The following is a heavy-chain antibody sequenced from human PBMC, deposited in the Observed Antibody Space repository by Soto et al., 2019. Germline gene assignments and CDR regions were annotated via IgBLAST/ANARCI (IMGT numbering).Heavy chain of an antibody. V-gene: IGHV4-30-4*01. J-gene: IGHJ5*02. CDR1: GGSISSGDYY. D-gene: IGHD7-27*01. CDR2: IFHSGNT. CDR3: ARHHSGEDRFDP. Sequence: SETLSLTCTVSGGSISSGDYYWSWIRQTPGRGLEWIGYIFHSGNTYYNPSLKSRISISLDTSKNQFSLKVTSVTAADTAIYYRARHHSGEDRFDPWGQGTLVTVSS.